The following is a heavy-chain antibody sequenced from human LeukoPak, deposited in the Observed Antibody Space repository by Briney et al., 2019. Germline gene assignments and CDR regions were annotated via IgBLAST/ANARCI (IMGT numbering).Heavy chain of an antibody. CDR2: ISISGTKT. V-gene: IGHV3-23*01. D-gene: IGHD4-17*01. CDR3: ANEIRPNDY. CDR1: EFDFSTHA. J-gene: IGHJ4*02. Sequence: GGSLRPSCAASEFDFSTHAMTWVRQAPGKGLEWVSAISISGTKTYYADSVKGRFTISRDNSKNTLYLQMYSLRAEDTAVYYCANEIRPNDYWGQGTLVTVSS.